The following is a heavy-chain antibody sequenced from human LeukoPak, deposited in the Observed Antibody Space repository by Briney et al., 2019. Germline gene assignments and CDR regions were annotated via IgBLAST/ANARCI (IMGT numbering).Heavy chain of an antibody. J-gene: IGHJ6*02. D-gene: IGHD6-6*01. Sequence: GGSLRLSCAASGFTFSSYSMNWVRQAPGKGLEWVSSISSSSSYIYYADSVKGRFTISRDNSKNTLYLQMNSLRAEDTAVYYCARQRGIAARPGLGMDVWGQGTTVTVSS. CDR3: ARQRGIAARPGLGMDV. CDR1: GFTFSSYS. CDR2: ISSSSSYI. V-gene: IGHV3-21*04.